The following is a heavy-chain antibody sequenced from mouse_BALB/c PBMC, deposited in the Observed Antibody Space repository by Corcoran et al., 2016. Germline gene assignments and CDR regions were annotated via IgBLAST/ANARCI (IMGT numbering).Heavy chain of an antibody. Sequence: EVQLQQSGPELVKPGASVKMSCKASGYTFTSYVMHWVKQKPGQGLEWIGYINPYNDCTKYNEKFKGKATLTSDKSSSTAYMELSSLTSEDSAVYNCARVPPLLRLHCFDYWGQGTTLTVSS. CDR1: GYTFTSYV. D-gene: IGHD1-2*01. CDR2: INPYNDCT. CDR3: ARVPPLLRLHCFDY. V-gene: IGHV1S136*01. J-gene: IGHJ2*01.